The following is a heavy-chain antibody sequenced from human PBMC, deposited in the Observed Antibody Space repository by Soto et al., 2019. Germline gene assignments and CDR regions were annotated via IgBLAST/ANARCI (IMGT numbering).Heavy chain of an antibody. Sequence: SETLSLTCTVSGGSVSSGSYYWSWIRQPPGKGLEWIGYIYYSGSTNYNPSLKSRVTISVDTSKNQFSLKLSSVTAADTAVYYCTGPYPYYFDAWGQGSLVTVSS. CDR1: GGSVSSGSYY. J-gene: IGHJ4*02. CDR2: IYYSGST. V-gene: IGHV4-61*01. CDR3: TGPYPYYFDA.